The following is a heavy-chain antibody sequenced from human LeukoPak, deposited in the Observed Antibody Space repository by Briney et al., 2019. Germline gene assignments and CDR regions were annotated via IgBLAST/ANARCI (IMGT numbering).Heavy chain of an antibody. CDR3: ARGTTGITAAGSE. Sequence: SETLSLTCTVSGGSISNYYWSWIRQPAGKGLEWIGRIYTSGTTHYNPSLKSRVTMSVDTSKNQFSLNLSSVTAADTAVYYCARGTTGITAAGSEWGQGTLVTVSS. J-gene: IGHJ4*02. V-gene: IGHV4-4*07. D-gene: IGHD6-13*01. CDR1: GGSISNYY. CDR2: IYTSGTT.